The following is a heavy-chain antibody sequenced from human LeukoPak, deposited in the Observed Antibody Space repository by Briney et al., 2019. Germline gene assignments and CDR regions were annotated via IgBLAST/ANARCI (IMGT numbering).Heavy chain of an antibody. V-gene: IGHV3-20*04. CDR2: INWNGNTI. CDR1: GFIFDDYD. J-gene: IGHJ4*02. CDR3: ARGLMGGYPYFEN. Sequence: GGSLRLSCAASGFIFDDYDMNWVRQAPGKGLEWVCHINWNGNTIGYGDSVKGRFTISRDNAKNSLYLQMNSLRAEDTTFYYCARGLMGGYPYFENWGQGTLVTVSS. D-gene: IGHD3-22*01.